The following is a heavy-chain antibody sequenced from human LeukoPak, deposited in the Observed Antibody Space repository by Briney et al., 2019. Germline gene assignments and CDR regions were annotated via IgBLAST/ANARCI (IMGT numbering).Heavy chain of an antibody. D-gene: IGHD6-13*01. CDR1: GGSISGYY. CDR3: ARRGGREQLIPSSLDY. CDR2: ISTSGNT. Sequence: NPSETLSLTCTVSGGSISGYYLNWIRQPPGKGLEWIGYISTSGNTYYNPSLKSRVTISVDTSRNQFSLRLSPVTSADTAVYYCARRGGREQLIPSSLDYWGQGTLVTVSS. J-gene: IGHJ4*02. V-gene: IGHV4-4*09.